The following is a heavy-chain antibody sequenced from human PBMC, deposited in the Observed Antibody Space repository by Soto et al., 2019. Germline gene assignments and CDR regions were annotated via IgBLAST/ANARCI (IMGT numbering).Heavy chain of an antibody. Sequence: ASVKVSCKASGGTFSSYTISWVRQAPGQGLEWMGRIIPILGIANYAQKFQGRVTITADKSTSTAYMELSSLRSEDTAVYYCARDSPYGDYLDYWGQGTLVTVSS. J-gene: IGHJ4*02. V-gene: IGHV1-69*04. CDR3: ARDSPYGDYLDY. CDR2: IIPILGIA. CDR1: GGTFSSYT. D-gene: IGHD4-17*01.